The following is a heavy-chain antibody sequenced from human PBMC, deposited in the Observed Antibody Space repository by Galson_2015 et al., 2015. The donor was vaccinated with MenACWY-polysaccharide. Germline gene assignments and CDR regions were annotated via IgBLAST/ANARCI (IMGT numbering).Heavy chain of an antibody. CDR2: IQNDGSSK. CDR3: AREGSRIVFHAFDI. CDR1: GSRFSNSG. V-gene: IGHV3-33*01. J-gene: IGHJ3*02. Sequence: SLRLSCAASGSRFSNSGMHWVRQAPGKGLEWVAVIQNDGSSKVYADSVKGRFTISRDNSKNTVFLEMNTLGVEDTAVYYCAREGSRIVFHAFDIWGQGTMVTVSS. D-gene: IGHD2-2*01.